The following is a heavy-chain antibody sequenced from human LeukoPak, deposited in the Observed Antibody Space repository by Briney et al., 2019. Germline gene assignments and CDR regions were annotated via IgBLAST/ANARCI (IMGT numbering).Heavy chain of an antibody. D-gene: IGHD3-10*01. CDR1: RGTFSSYA. J-gene: IGHJ3*02. CDR2: IIPIFGTA. CDR3: ARSMVRGVIGAFDI. Sequence: SVKVSCKASRGTFSSYAISWVRQAPGQGLEWMGGIIPIFGTANYAQKFQGRVTITADKPTSTAYMELSSLRSEDTAVYYCARSMVRGVIGAFDIWGQGTMVTVSS. V-gene: IGHV1-69*06.